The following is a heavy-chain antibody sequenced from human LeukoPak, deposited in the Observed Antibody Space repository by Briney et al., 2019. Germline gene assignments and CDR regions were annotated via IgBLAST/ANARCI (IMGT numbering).Heavy chain of an antibody. CDR1: GFTFSSYA. V-gene: IGHV3-48*03. CDR2: ISSSGSTI. CDR3: ARVGSSGWTPLSDY. J-gene: IGHJ4*02. Sequence: PGGSLRLSCAASGFTFSSYAMSWVRQAPGKGLEWVSYISSSGSTIYYADSVKGRFTISRDNVKSSLYLQMNSLRAEDTAVYYCARVGSSGWTPLSDYWGQGTLVAVSS. D-gene: IGHD6-19*01.